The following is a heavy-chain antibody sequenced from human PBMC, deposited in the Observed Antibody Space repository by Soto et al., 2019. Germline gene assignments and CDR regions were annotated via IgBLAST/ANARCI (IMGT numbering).Heavy chain of an antibody. Sequence: GGSLRLSCAASGFTFSSYSMNWVRQAPGKGLEWVSSISSSSSYIYYADSVKGRFTISRDNAKNLLCLQMNSLRAEDTAVYYCAMDPAPPRGNYWGQGTLVTVSS. CDR3: AMDPAPPRGNY. J-gene: IGHJ4*02. CDR2: ISSSSSYI. D-gene: IGHD3-10*01. V-gene: IGHV3-21*01. CDR1: GFTFSSYS.